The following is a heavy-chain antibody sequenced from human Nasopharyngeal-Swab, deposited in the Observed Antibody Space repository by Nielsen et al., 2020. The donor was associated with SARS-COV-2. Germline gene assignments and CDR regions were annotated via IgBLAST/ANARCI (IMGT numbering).Heavy chain of an antibody. J-gene: IGHJ6*02. V-gene: IGHV4-39*07. CDR2: IYYSGST. CDR1: GGSISSSSYY. CDR3: ARDRVVPAASLGYYGMDV. Sequence: SETLSLTCTVSGGSISSSSYYWGWIRQPPGKRLEWIGSIYYSGSTYYNPSLKSRVTISVDTSKNQFSLKPSSVTAADTAVYYCARDRVVPAASLGYYGMDVWGQGTTVTVSS. D-gene: IGHD2-2*01.